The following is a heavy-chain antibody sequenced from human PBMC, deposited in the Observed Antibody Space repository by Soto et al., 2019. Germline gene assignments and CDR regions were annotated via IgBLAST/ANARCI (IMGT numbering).Heavy chain of an antibody. CDR2: IIPIFGTA. Sequence: ASVKVSCKASGGTFSSYAISWVRQAPGQGLEWMGGIIPIFGTANYAQKFQGRVTITADESTSTAYMELSSLRSEDTAVYYCARDRSPYYYGSGTPYYYYGMDVWGQGTTVTVSS. J-gene: IGHJ6*02. D-gene: IGHD3-10*01. CDR1: GGTFSSYA. V-gene: IGHV1-69*13. CDR3: ARDRSPYYYGSGTPYYYYGMDV.